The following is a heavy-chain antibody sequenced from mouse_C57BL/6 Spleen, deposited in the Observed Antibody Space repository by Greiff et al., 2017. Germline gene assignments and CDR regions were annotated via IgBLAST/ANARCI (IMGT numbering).Heavy chain of an antibody. J-gene: IGHJ4*01. CDR3: ARWPTVVATDYAMDY. CDR1: GYSFTGYY. CDR2: INPSTGGT. Sequence: VQLQQSGPELVKPGASVKISCKASGYSFTGYYMNWVKQSPEKSLEWIGEINPSTGGTTYNQKFKAKATLTVDKSSSTAYMQLKSLTSADSAVYYCARWPTVVATDYAMDYWGQGTAVTVSS. D-gene: IGHD1-1*01. V-gene: IGHV1-42*01.